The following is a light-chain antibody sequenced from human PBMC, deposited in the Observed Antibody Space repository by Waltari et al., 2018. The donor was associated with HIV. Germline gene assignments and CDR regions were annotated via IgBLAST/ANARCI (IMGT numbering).Light chain of an antibody. CDR2: GAY. CDR3: HQYFTDPFP. J-gene: IGKJ4*01. V-gene: IGKV1-NL1*01. CDR1: QDNGNS. Sequence: DIQMTQLPSALSASVGDRVTISCRATQDNGNSVSWDQQRPGKVPKLLVYGAYIRQRGVASMITGIVSGTEFSLTFSSLPTEDLATYFCHQYFTDPFPLGGGTKVAI.